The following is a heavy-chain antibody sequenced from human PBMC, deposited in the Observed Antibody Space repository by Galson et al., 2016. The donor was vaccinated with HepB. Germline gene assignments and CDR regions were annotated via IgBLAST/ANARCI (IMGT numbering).Heavy chain of an antibody. CDR2: LYRDGST. V-gene: IGHV3-53*01. CDR1: GFTFSSYW. CDR3: ARNMYGAATNYIGDVFDI. Sequence: SLRLSCAASGFTFSSYWMHWVRQAPGKGLEWVSVLYRDGSTYYADSVEGRFTISRDNSRNTLYLQMNSLRAEDTAMYYCARNMYGAATNYIGDVFDIWGQGTMVTVSS. D-gene: IGHD4/OR15-4a*01. J-gene: IGHJ3*02.